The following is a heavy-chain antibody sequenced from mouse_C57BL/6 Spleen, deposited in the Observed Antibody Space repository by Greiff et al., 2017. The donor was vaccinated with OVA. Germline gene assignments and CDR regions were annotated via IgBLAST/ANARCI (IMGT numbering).Heavy chain of an antibody. CDR1: GYTFTSYW. J-gene: IGHJ3*01. CDR3: ARDGNYSWFAY. D-gene: IGHD2-1*01. CDR2: IDPSDSYT. Sequence: QVQLKQSGAELVKPGASVKLSCKASGYTFTSYWMQWVKQRPGQGLEWIGEIDPSDSYTNYNQKFKGKATLTVDTSSSTAYMQLSSLTSEDSAVYYCARDGNYSWFAYWGQGTLVTVSA. V-gene: IGHV1-50*01.